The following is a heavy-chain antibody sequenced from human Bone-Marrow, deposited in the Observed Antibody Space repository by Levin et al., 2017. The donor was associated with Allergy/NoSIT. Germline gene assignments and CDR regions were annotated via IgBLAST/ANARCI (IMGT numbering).Heavy chain of an antibody. CDR1: GGTFSSYA. J-gene: IGHJ3*02. CDR2: IIPIFGTA. Sequence: KISCKASGGTFSSYAISWVRQAPGQGLEWMGGIIPIFGTANYAQKFQGRVTITADKSTSTAYMELSSLRSEDTAVYYCARAVQVRRDDAFDIWGQGTMVTVSS. D-gene: IGHD1-1*01. CDR3: ARAVQVRRDDAFDI. V-gene: IGHV1-69*06.